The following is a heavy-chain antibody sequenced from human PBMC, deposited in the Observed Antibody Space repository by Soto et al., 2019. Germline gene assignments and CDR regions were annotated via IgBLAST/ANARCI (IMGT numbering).Heavy chain of an antibody. CDR1: GGSISSGGYY. CDR3: AKGGAAGPDY. CDR2: IYYSGST. V-gene: IGHV4-31*03. J-gene: IGHJ4*02. D-gene: IGHD6-13*01. Sequence: SETLSLTCTVSGGSISSGGYYWSWIRQHPGKGLEWIGYIYYSGSTYYNPSLKSRVTTSADTSKNQFSLRLSSVTAADTAVYYCAKGGAAGPDYWGQGTLVTVSS.